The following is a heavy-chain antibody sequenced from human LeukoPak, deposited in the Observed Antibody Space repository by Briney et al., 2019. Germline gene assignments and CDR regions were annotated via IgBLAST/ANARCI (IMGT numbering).Heavy chain of an antibody. V-gene: IGHV1-24*01. CDR1: GYTLTEVS. J-gene: IGHJ6*01. D-gene: IGHD1-26*01. CDR3: AKVGAMGSGTYLYYNYYAMDV. CDR2: VDPEDDET. Sequence: ASVKVSCKVSGYTLTEVSIHWVRQPPEKGLEWMGGVDPEDDETIYAQKFQGRVTMTEDIATDTAYMEMSSLRSEDTAVYYCAKVGAMGSGTYLYYNYYAMDVWGQGTTVTVSS.